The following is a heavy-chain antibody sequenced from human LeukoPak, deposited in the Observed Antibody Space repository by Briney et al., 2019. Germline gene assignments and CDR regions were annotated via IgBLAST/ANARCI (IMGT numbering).Heavy chain of an antibody. D-gene: IGHD3-3*01. J-gene: IGHJ6*03. CDR1: GGTFSSYA. V-gene: IGHV1-69*13. Sequence: SVKVSCKASGGTFSSYAISWVRQAPGQGLEWMGGIIPIFGTANYAQKFQGRVTITADESTSTAYMELSSLRSEDTAVYYCARADSRYYDFWSGKRAMDVWGKGTTVTVSS. CDR2: IIPIFGTA. CDR3: ARADSRYYDFWSGKRAMDV.